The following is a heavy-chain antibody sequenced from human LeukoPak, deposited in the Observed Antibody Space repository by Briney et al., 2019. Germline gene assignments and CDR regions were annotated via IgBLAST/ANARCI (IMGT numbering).Heavy chain of an antibody. Sequence: GRSLRLSCAASGFTFSSYAMHGVRQAPGEGLEWVAVISYDGSNKYYADSVKGRFTISRDNSKNTLYLQMNSLRAEDTAVYYCARDLASSSWYGYFQHWGQGTLVTVSS. J-gene: IGHJ1*01. CDR2: ISYDGSNK. CDR3: ARDLASSSWYGYFQH. V-gene: IGHV3-30*04. D-gene: IGHD6-13*01. CDR1: GFTFSSYA.